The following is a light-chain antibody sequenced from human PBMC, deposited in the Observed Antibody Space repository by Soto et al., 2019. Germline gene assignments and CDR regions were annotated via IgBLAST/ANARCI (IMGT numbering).Light chain of an antibody. Sequence: TQSPGTLSLSPGERATPSCRASQSVSSSYLAWYQQKPGQAPRLLIYVASSRATGIPDRFSGSGSGTDFTLTISRLEPEDYAVHYSQQYDSSPKTFGQGTKVDIK. J-gene: IGKJ1*01. CDR1: QSVSSSY. CDR3: QQYDSSPKT. V-gene: IGKV3-20*01. CDR2: VAS.